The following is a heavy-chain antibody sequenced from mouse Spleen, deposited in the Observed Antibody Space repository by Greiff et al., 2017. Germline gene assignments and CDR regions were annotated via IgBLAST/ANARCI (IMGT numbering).Heavy chain of an antibody. CDR1: GYTFTDYE. Sequence: VQGVESGAELVRPGASVTLSCKASGYTFTDYEMHWVKQTPVHGLEWIGAIDPETGGTAYNQKFKGKAILTADKSSSTAYMELRSLTSEDSAVYYCTPVDYWGQGTTLTVSS. J-gene: IGHJ2*01. V-gene: IGHV1-15*01. CDR2: IDPETGGT. CDR3: TPVDY.